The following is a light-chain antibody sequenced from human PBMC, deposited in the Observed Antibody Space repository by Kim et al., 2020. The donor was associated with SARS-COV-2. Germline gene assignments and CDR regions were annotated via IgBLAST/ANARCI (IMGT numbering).Light chain of an antibody. J-gene: IGKJ5*01. V-gene: IGKV1-33*01. CDR2: DAS. Sequence: ASLRDRVTITCQASQDIKKYLAWYQQKPDKAPNLLIYDASNLETGVPSRFSGSGSGTDFTFTINSLQPEDIATYYCQQYDDLPITFGQGTRLEIK. CDR1: QDIKKY. CDR3: QQYDDLPIT.